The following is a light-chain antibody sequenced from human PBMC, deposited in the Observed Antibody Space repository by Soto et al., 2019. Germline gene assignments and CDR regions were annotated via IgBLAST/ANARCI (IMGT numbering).Light chain of an antibody. Sequence: ELGLTQSPGTLSLSPGERATLSCRASQSGSSSYLAWYQQKHGQAPRRVIYGASSRATGIPDRFSGSGYGTDFNLTISRLETEDFAVYYGQQYGSSPRTFGRGTKVDIK. CDR1: QSGSSSY. CDR3: QQYGSSPRT. J-gene: IGKJ1*01. CDR2: GAS. V-gene: IGKV3-20*01.